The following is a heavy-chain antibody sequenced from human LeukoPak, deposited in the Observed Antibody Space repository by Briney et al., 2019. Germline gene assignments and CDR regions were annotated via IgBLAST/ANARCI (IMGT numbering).Heavy chain of an antibody. J-gene: IGHJ4*02. CDR1: GGSFSGYY. Sequence: RTSETLSLTCAVYGGSFSGYYWSWIRQPPGKGLEWIGEINHSGSTNYNPSLKSRVTISVDTSKNQFSLKLSSVTAADTAVYYCATSSSWYGRYFDYWGQGTLVTASS. CDR2: INHSGST. CDR3: ATSSSWYGRYFDY. D-gene: IGHD6-13*01. V-gene: IGHV4-34*01.